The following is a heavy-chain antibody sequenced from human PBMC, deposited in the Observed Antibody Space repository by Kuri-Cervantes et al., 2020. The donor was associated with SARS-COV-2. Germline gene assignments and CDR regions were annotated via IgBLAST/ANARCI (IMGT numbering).Heavy chain of an antibody. D-gene: IGHD3-16*02. CDR1: GGSFNDYL. J-gene: IGHJ4*02. CDR3: ARANPMGHYVWGSYRTFDY. CDR2: ISHSGSA. V-gene: IGHV4-34*01. Sequence: SETLSLTCAVYGGSFNDYLWTWIRQPPGKGLEWIGEISHSGSAKYNPSLKSRVTISVDTSKNQFSLKLTSVTAADTAVYYCARANPMGHYVWGSYRTFDYWGQGTLVTVSS.